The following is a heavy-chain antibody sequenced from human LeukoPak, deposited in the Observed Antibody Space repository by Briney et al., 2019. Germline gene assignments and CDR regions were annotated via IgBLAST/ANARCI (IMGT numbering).Heavy chain of an antibody. Sequence: GGSLRLSCAGSGFTFSNYAMSWVRQAPGKGLEWVANLKEDRTEEEYLDSVKGRFTIFRDNAKNSLDLQMNSLRAEDTAVYYCAKDPSTYYYDVNYWGQGTLVTVSS. CDR2: LKEDRTEE. V-gene: IGHV3-7*03. CDR1: GFTFSNYA. J-gene: IGHJ4*02. D-gene: IGHD3-22*01. CDR3: AKDPSTYYYDVNY.